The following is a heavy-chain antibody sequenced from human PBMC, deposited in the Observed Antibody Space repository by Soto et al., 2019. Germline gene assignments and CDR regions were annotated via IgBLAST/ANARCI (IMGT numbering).Heavy chain of an antibody. CDR2: IIPIFGTA. V-gene: IGHV1-69*13. D-gene: IGHD6-19*01. CDR1: GGTFSSYA. J-gene: IGHJ5*02. CDR3: ARWANIAVAGLNWFDP. Sequence: ASVKVSCKASGGTFSSYAISWVRQAPGQGLEWMGGIIPIFGTANYAQKFQGRVTITADESTSTAYMELSSLRSEDTAVYYCARWANIAVAGLNWFDPWGQGTLVTVSS.